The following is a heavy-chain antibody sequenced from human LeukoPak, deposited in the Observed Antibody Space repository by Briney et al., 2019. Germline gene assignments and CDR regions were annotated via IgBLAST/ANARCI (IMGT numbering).Heavy chain of an antibody. CDR1: GFTFDDYA. Sequence: GRSLRLSCAASGFTFDDYAVHWVRQAPGKGLVWVSRINSDGSSTSYADSVKGRFTISRDNAKNTLYLQMNSLSAEDTAVYYCASLGTDWGQGTLVAVSS. CDR2: INSDGSST. D-gene: IGHD3-16*01. V-gene: IGHV3-74*01. CDR3: ASLGTD. J-gene: IGHJ4*02.